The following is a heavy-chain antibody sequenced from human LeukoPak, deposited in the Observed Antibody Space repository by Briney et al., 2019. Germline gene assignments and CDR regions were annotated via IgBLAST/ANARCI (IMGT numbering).Heavy chain of an antibody. CDR2: ISYDGSNK. J-gene: IGHJ4*02. D-gene: IGHD3-9*01. CDR1: GFTFSSYA. CDR3: AREDAEYYDILTGYYEAFDY. V-gene: IGHV3-30-3*01. Sequence: PGGSLRLSCAASGFTFSSYAMHWVRQAPGKGLEWVAVISYDGSNKYYADSVKGRFTISRDNSKNTLYLQMNSLRAEDTAVYYCAREDAEYYDILTGYYEAFDYWGQGTLVTVSS.